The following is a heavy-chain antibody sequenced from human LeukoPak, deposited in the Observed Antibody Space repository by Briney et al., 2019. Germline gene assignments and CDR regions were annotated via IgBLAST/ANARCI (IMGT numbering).Heavy chain of an antibody. Sequence: PGRSLRLSCAASGFTFSSYGMHWVRQAPGKGLEWVAVIWYDGSNKYYADSVKGRFTIPRDNSKNTLYLQMNSLRAEDTAVYYCARGQQLVRQKYYYYYGMDVWGKGTTVTVSS. CDR1: GFTFSSYG. CDR3: ARGQQLVRQKYYYYYGMDV. J-gene: IGHJ6*04. CDR2: IWYDGSNK. V-gene: IGHV3-33*01. D-gene: IGHD6-13*01.